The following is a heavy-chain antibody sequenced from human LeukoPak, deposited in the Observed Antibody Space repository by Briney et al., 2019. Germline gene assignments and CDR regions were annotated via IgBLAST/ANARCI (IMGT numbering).Heavy chain of an antibody. CDR1: GFTLRNYA. CDR2: ISGSGDTT. V-gene: IGHV3-23*01. CDR3: AKVVGGNSDY. J-gene: IGHJ4*02. D-gene: IGHD4-23*01. Sequence: PGGSLRLSCAASGFTLRNYAMSWVRQAPGKGLEWVSSISGSGDTTNYADSVKGRFTISRDNSKNTLYLQMNSLRAEDTAVYYCAKVVGGNSDYWGQGTLVTVSS.